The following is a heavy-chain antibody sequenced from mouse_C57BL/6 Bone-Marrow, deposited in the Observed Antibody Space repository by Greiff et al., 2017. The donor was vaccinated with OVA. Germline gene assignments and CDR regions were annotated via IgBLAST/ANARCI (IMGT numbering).Heavy chain of an antibody. J-gene: IGHJ4*01. V-gene: IGHV5-17*01. Sequence: EVQLVESGGGLVKPGGSLKLSCAASGFTFSDYGMHWVRQAPEKGLEWVAYISSGSSTIYYADTVKGRFTISRDNAKNTLFLQMTSLRSEDTAMYYCARPSYDGYYPSYAMDYWGQGTSVTVSS. CDR1: GFTFSDYG. CDR2: ISSGSSTI. CDR3: ARPSYDGYYPSYAMDY. D-gene: IGHD2-3*01.